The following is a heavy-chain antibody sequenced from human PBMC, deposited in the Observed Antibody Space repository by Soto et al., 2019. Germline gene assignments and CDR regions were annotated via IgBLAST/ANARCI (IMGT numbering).Heavy chain of an antibody. J-gene: IGHJ4*02. V-gene: IGHV1-3*01. CDR3: ARVIRGSSFDY. CDR1: GYTLTSYS. Sequence: GSVKVSRKASGYTLTSYSMHWVRQAPGQRLEWMGWINAGNGNTKYSQKFQGRVTITRDTSASTAYMELSSLRSEDTAVYYCARVIRGSSFDYWGQGTLVTVSS. D-gene: IGHD3-10*01. CDR2: INAGNGNT.